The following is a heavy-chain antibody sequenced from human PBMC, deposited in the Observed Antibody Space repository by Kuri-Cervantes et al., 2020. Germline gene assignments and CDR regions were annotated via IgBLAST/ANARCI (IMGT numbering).Heavy chain of an antibody. J-gene: IGHJ4*02. CDR2: ISSSSSYI. CDR3: ARGIAAAGDEVFFLHYFDY. Sequence: GGSLRLSCAASGFTFSNYSMNWVRQAPGKGLEWVSSISSSSSYIYYADSVKGRFTISRDNSKNTLYLQMNSLRAEDTAVYYCARGIAAAGDEVFFLHYFDYWGQGTLVTVSS. V-gene: IGHV3-21*01. CDR1: GFTFSNYS. D-gene: IGHD6-13*01.